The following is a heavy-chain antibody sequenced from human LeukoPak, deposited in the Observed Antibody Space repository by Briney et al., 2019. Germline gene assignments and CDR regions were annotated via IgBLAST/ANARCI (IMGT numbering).Heavy chain of an antibody. CDR1: GFTFSNAW. V-gene: IGHV3-15*01. CDR3: TTEEGYCSGGSCYFSDY. CDR2: IKSKTDGGTT. D-gene: IGHD2-15*01. J-gene: IGHJ4*02. Sequence: GGSLRLSCAASGFTFSNAWMSWVRQAPGKGLEWVGRIKSKTDGGTTDYAAPVKGRFTISRDDSKNTLYLQMNSLKTEDTAVYYCTTEEGYCSGGSCYFSDYWGQGTLVTVSS.